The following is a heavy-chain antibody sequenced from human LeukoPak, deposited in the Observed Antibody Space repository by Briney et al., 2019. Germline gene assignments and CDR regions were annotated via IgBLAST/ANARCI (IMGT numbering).Heavy chain of an antibody. CDR1: GGSISSYY. CDR3: ARDARYGDLDY. CDR2: IYTSGST. Sequence: SETLSLTCTVSGGSISSYYWSWIRQPAGKGLEWIGRIYTSGSTDYNPSLKGRVTMSVDTSKNQFSLKLSSVTAADTAVYYCARDARYGDLDYWGQGTLVTVSS. D-gene: IGHD4-17*01. V-gene: IGHV4-4*07. J-gene: IGHJ4*02.